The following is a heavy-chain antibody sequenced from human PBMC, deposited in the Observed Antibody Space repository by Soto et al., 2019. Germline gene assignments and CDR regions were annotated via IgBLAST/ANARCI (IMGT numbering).Heavy chain of an antibody. V-gene: IGHV3-30*03. D-gene: IGHD6-13*01. CDR3: ARDIQQQLGDYYYYGMDV. Sequence: GGSLRLSCAASGFTFSSYGMHWVRQAPGKGLEWVAVISYDGSNKYYADSVKGRFTISRDNSKNTLYLQMNSLRAEDTAVYYCARDIQQQLGDYYYYGMDVWGQGTTVTVSS. CDR2: ISYDGSNK. CDR1: GFTFSSYG. J-gene: IGHJ6*02.